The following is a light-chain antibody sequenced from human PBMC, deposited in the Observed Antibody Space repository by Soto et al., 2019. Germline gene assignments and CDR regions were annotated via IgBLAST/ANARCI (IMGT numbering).Light chain of an antibody. Sequence: DIVMTQSPGSLAVSLGETATLNCKSSQTVLYDSNNKKYLAWYQQKPRQPPRLLISWASTRESGVPDRFSGSGSETDFTLTITSLQAEDVAVYYCLQSYIIPWTFRQSTTVVIK. CDR3: LQSYIIPWT. J-gene: IGKJ1*01. CDR1: QTVLYDSNNKKY. CDR2: WAS. V-gene: IGKV4-1*01.